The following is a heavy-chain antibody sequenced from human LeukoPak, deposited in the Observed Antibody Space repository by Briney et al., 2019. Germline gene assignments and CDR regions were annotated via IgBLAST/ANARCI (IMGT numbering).Heavy chain of an antibody. J-gene: IGHJ4*02. Sequence: PGGSLRLSCAASGFTFSSYAMHWVRQAPGKGLEWVAVISYDGSNKYYADSVKGRFTISRDNSKSTLYLQMNSLRAEDTAVYYCARRHGLYYYDSSGYEDYWGQGTLVTVSS. V-gene: IGHV3-30-3*01. D-gene: IGHD3-22*01. CDR1: GFTFSSYA. CDR3: ARRHGLYYYDSSGYEDY. CDR2: ISYDGSNK.